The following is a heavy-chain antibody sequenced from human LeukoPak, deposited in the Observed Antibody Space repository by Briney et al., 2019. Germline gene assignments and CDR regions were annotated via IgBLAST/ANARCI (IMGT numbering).Heavy chain of an antibody. V-gene: IGHV3-53*01. D-gene: IGHD5-24*01. J-gene: IGHJ5*02. CDR2: IYTGGGT. CDR1: GFSVRTNF. CDR3: AKSLEMSTIGWFDP. Sequence: GGSLRLSCAVSGFSVRTNFMSWVRQAPGKGLEWVSVIYTGGGTDHADSVKGRFTISRDNSKNTLSLQMNSLRADDTAVYYCAKSLEMSTIGWFDPWGQGTLVTVSS.